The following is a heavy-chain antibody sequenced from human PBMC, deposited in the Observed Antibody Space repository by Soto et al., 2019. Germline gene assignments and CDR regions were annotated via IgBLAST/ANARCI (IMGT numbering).Heavy chain of an antibody. Sequence: QVPLQESGPGLVKPSETLSLSCTVSGGSISNYYWSWFRQTPGKGLEWIGYVHDSWGSNYNPSLNSRVAITLDTTKSQFSLNLTSVTATATAVYYCARQGFGALQGLVDVWGQGTTVTVSS. CDR2: VHDSWGS. J-gene: IGHJ6*02. CDR1: GGSISNYY. V-gene: IGHV4-59*08. D-gene: IGHD3-10*01. CDR3: ARQGFGALQGLVDV.